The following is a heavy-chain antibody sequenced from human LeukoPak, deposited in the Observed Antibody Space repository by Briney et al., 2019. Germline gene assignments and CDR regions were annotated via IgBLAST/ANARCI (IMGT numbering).Heavy chain of an antibody. CDR1: GFTFSTYA. CDR3: AREPRSEGG. D-gene: IGHD3-3*01. J-gene: IGHJ4*02. CDR2: IGSGSGGST. V-gene: IGHV3-23*01. Sequence: QSGGSLRLSCAASGFTFSTYAMSWVRQTPGKGLEWVSAIGSGSGGSTYYADFVKGRFTISRDNAENTLYLQMNSLRAEDTAVYYCAREPRSEGGWGQGTLVTVSS.